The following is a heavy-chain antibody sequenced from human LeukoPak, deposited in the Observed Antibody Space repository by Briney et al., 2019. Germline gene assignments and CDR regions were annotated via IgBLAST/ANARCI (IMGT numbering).Heavy chain of an antibody. J-gene: IGHJ6*02. CDR1: GFTFSSYA. D-gene: IGHD3-10*01. Sequence: PGGSLRLSCAASGFTFSSYAMSWVRQAPGKGLEWVSAISGSGGSTYYADSVKGRFTISRDNSKNTLYLQMNSLRAEDTAVYYCARDSEVLWFGETYGMDVWGQGTTVTVSS. CDR2: ISGSGGST. CDR3: ARDSEVLWFGETYGMDV. V-gene: IGHV3-23*01.